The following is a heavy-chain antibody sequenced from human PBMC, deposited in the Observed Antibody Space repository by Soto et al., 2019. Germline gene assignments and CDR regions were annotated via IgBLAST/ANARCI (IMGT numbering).Heavy chain of an antibody. V-gene: IGHV4-59*08. D-gene: IGHD4-17*01. CDR2: IYYSGST. J-gene: IGHJ6*03. CDR3: ARCGVTVTTSNSPYYMDV. Sequence: QVQLQESGTGLVKPSETLSLTCTVSGGSISSYYWSWIRQPPGKGLEWIGYIYYSGSTNYNPSLKSRVTISVDTSKNQFSLKLSSVTAADTAVYYCARCGVTVTTSNSPYYMDVWGKGTTVTVSS. CDR1: GGSISSYY.